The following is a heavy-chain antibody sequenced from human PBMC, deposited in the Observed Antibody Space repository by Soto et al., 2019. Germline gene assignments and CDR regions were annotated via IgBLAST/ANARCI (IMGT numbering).Heavy chain of an antibody. J-gene: IGHJ6*02. CDR3: GREGYYDSSGLYYYYGMDV. CDR2: ISSSSSYI. Sequence: PGGSLRLSCAASGFTFSSYSMNWVRQAPGKGLEWVSSISSSSSYIYYADSVKGRFTISRDNAKNSLYLQTNSLRAEDTAVYYCGREGYYDSSGLYYYYGMDVWGQGTTVTVSS. D-gene: IGHD3-22*01. V-gene: IGHV3-21*01. CDR1: GFTFSSYS.